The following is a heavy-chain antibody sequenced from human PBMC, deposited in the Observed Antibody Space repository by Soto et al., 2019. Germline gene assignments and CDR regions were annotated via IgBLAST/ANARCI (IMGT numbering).Heavy chain of an antibody. Sequence: QVQLQESGPGLVKPSGTLTLTCAVSGGSISSSNWWSWVRQPPWKGLEWIGEIYHRGSTNYNPSLKSRVTISVDKSKNQFSLKLSSVTAADTAVYYCARDYLSGGRIAAAGFDPWGQGTLVTVSS. V-gene: IGHV4-4*02. CDR1: GGSISSSNW. D-gene: IGHD6-13*01. CDR2: IYHRGST. J-gene: IGHJ5*02. CDR3: ARDYLSGGRIAAAGFDP.